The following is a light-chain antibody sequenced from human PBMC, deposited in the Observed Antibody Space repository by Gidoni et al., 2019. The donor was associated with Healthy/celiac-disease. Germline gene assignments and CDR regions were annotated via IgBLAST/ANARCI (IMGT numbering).Light chain of an antibody. CDR3: QQYYSSPYT. CDR2: WAS. Sequence: DIVMTQSPASLAVSLGERATINYKSSQSVLYSSNNKNYLAWYQQKPGQPPKLLIYWASTREAGVPDRFSGSGSGTVFTLTISSLQAEDVAVYYCQQYYSSPYTFGHGTKLEIK. CDR1: QSVLYSSNNKNY. V-gene: IGKV4-1*01. J-gene: IGKJ2*01.